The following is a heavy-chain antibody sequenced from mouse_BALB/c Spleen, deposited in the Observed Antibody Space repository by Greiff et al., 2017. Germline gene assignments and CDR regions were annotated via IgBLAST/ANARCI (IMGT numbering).Heavy chain of an antibody. CDR2: INPSTGYT. CDR1: GYTFTSYW. CDR3: ARRGDAGFAY. J-gene: IGHJ3*01. V-gene: IGHV1-4*01. Sequence: QVQLQQSGAELARPGASVKMSCKASGYTFTSYWMHWVKQRPGQGLEWIGYINPSTGYTEYNQKFKDKATLTADKSSSTAYMQLSSLTSEDSAVYYCARRGDAGFAYWGQGTLVTVSA.